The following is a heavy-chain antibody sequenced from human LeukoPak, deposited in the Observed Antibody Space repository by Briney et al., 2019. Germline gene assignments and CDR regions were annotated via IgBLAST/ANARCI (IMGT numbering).Heavy chain of an antibody. J-gene: IGHJ5*02. Sequence: ASVKVSCKASGFTFTSSAVQWVRQARGQRLEWIGWIVVGSGNTNYAQKFQERVTITRDMSTSTAYMELSSLRSEDTAVYYCAADMAAAGSIWNNWFDPWGQGTLVTVPS. V-gene: IGHV1-58*01. CDR3: AADMAAAGSIWNNWFDP. CDR1: GFTFTSSA. CDR2: IVVGSGNT. D-gene: IGHD6-13*01.